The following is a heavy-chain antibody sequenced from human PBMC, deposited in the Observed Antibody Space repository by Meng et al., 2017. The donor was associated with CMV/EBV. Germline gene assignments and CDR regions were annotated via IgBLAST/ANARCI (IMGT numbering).Heavy chain of an antibody. J-gene: IGHJ4*02. D-gene: IGHD6-13*01. CDR1: GFTFSSYS. V-gene: IGHV3-48*04. Sequence: GGSLRLSCAASGFTFSSYSMNWVRQAPGKGLEWVSYISSSSSTIYYADSVKGRFTISRDNAKNSLYLQMNSLRAEDTAVYYCARTKQLVRFDYWGQGTLVTVSS. CDR2: ISSSSSTI. CDR3: ARTKQLVRFDY.